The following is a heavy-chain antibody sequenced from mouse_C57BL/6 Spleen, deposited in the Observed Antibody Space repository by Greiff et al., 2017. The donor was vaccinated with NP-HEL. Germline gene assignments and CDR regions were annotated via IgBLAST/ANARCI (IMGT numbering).Heavy chain of an antibody. V-gene: IGHV1-55*01. CDR2: IYPGSGST. Sequence: QVQLQQPGAELVKPGASVKMSCKASGYTFTSYWITWVKQRPGQGLEWIGDIYPGSGSTNYNEKFKSKATLTVDTSSSTAYMQLSSLTSEDSAVYYCALYDYDESFRFAYWGQGTLVTVSA. CDR3: ALYDYDESFRFAY. J-gene: IGHJ3*01. D-gene: IGHD2-4*01. CDR1: GYTFTSYW.